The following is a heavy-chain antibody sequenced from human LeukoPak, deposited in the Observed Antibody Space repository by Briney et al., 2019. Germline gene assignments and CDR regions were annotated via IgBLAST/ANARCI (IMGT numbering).Heavy chain of an antibody. CDR1: GFTFRRYG. J-gene: IGHJ4*02. Sequence: GGSLRLSCAASGFTFRRYGMTWVRQAPGKGLDGVSSASDSGRNTYYADSVKGRFTISRDNSRNTLYLQMNSLRAEDTAVYYCAREYHDSSGYLDYWGQGTLVTVSS. CDR3: AREYHDSSGYLDY. D-gene: IGHD3-22*01. V-gene: IGHV3-23*01. CDR2: ASDSGRNT.